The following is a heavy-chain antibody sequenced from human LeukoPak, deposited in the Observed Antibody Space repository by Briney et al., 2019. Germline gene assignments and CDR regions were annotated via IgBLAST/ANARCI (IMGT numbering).Heavy chain of an antibody. J-gene: IGHJ6*03. D-gene: IGHD1-1*01. Sequence: SETLSLTXAVYGGSFSGYYWSWIRQPPGKGLEWIGEINHSGSTNCNPSLKSRVTMSVDTSKNQFSLKLSSVTAADTAVYYCARDWRGTAPSYYMDVWGKGTTVTVSS. V-gene: IGHV4-34*01. CDR2: INHSGST. CDR3: ARDWRGTAPSYYMDV. CDR1: GGSFSGYY.